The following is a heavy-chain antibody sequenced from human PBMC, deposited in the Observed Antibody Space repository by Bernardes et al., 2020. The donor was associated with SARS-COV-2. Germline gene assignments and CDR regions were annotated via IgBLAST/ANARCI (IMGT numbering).Heavy chain of an antibody. J-gene: IGHJ3*02. V-gene: IGHV5-51*01. CDR3: ARASIAGALDAFDI. Sequence: KLSPTLSRYSPPRYWIGSVLPMPGKGLEWVGLIYPGYSDTRYSPSFQGQVTFSADKSISPAYLQWSSLKASDTAMYYCARASIAGALDAFDIWGQGTMVTVSS. D-gene: IGHD6-19*01. CDR2: IYPGYSDT. CDR1: RYSPPRYW.